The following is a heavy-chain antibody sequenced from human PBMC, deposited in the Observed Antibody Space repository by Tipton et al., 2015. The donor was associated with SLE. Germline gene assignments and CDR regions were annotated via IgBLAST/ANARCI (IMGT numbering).Heavy chain of an antibody. CDR3: ARDRAAQYYSYYYMDV. Sequence: SLRLSCAASGFTFSSYGMHWVRQAPGKGLEWVAFIRYVGTNTLYADSVKGRFTISRDNAKNTLYLQMNSLRVEDTAVYYCARDRAAQYYSYYYMDVWGKGTTVTISS. V-gene: IGHV3-33*01. CDR2: IRYVGTNT. CDR1: GFTFSSYG. D-gene: IGHD6-25*01. J-gene: IGHJ6*03.